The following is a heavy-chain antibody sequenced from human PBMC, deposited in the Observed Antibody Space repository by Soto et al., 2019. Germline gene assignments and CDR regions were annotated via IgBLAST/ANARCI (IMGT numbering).Heavy chain of an antibody. Sequence: SETLSLTCAVYGGSFSGYYWSWIRQPPGKGLEWIGEINHSGSTNYNPSLKSRVTISVDTSKNQFSLKLSSVTAADTAVYYCTRGSKGNCSGGSCYHNYYYYMDVWGKGTTVTVSS. CDR3: TRGSKGNCSGGSCYHNYYYYMDV. CDR2: INHSGST. CDR1: GGSFSGYY. J-gene: IGHJ6*03. V-gene: IGHV4-34*01. D-gene: IGHD2-15*01.